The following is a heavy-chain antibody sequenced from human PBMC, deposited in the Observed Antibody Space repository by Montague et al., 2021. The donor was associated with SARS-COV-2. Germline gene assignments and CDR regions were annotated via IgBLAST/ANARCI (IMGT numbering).Heavy chain of an antibody. CDR1: GFTFSSYA. J-gene: IGHJ4*02. V-gene: IGHV3-30*04. CDR3: ARDRSWLILGELDH. Sequence: SLRLSCAASGFTFSSYAMHWVRQAPGKGLEWVAVISDDGSKKYYVDSVKGRFTISRDNSKNTLYLQMNSLRTEDTAVYYCARDRSWLILGELDHWGQGTLVTVSS. CDR2: ISDDGSKK. D-gene: IGHD6-19*01.